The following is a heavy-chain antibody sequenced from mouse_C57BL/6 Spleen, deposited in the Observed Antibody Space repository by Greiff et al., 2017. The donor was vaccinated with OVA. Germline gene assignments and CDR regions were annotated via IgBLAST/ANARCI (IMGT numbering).Heavy chain of an antibody. CDR1: GYTFTSYW. CDR2: IHPNSGST. D-gene: IGHD1-1*01. Sequence: QVQLQQPGAELVKPGASVKLSCKASGYTFTSYWMHWVKQRPGQGLEWIGMIHPNSGSTNYNEKFKSKATLTVDKSSSTAYMQLSSLTSEDSAVYYCARKDGSIYAMDYWGQGTSGTVSS. V-gene: IGHV1-64*01. CDR3: ARKDGSIYAMDY. J-gene: IGHJ4*01.